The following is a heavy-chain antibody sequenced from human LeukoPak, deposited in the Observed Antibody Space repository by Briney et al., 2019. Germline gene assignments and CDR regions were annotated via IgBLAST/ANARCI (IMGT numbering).Heavy chain of an antibody. Sequence: GSLRLSCAASGFTFSSYGMHWVRQAPGKGLEWVAVIWYDGSNKYYADSVKGRFAISRDNSKNTLYLQMNSLRAEDTAVYYCAREGGARDGYNYFDYWGQGILVTVSS. J-gene: IGHJ4*02. V-gene: IGHV3-33*01. CDR1: GFTFSSYG. CDR2: IWYDGSNK. D-gene: IGHD5-24*01. CDR3: AREGGARDGYNYFDY.